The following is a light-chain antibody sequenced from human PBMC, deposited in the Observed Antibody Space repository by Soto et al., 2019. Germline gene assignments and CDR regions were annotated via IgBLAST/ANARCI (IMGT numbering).Light chain of an antibody. V-gene: IGKV1-5*01. CDR1: QSIISW. CDR3: QQYNNFWT. J-gene: IGKJ1*01. CDR2: DGS. Sequence: DIQMTQSPSALSASVGDRVTITCRASQSIISWLAWYQQKPGKAPRLLIYDGSHLERGVPSRFSGSGSGTEFTLTISDLQPDDLATYYCQQYNNFWTFGPGTKVDIK.